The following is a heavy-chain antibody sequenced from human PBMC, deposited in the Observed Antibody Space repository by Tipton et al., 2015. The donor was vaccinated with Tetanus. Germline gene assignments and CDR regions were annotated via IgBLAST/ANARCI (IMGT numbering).Heavy chain of an antibody. D-gene: IGHD2-15*01. V-gene: IGHV3-33*01. CDR1: GFTFRSYG. CDR3: ARELDCSGGGCYSYGLDV. CDR2: LWFDGGDE. J-gene: IGHJ6*02. Sequence: SLRLSCAASGFTFRSYGMHWVRQAPGKGLEWVAVLWFDGGDEYYADSVKGRFTISRDNSKNTAYLQMNSLRAEDTAVYYCARELDCSGGGCYSYGLDVWGQGTTVTVSS.